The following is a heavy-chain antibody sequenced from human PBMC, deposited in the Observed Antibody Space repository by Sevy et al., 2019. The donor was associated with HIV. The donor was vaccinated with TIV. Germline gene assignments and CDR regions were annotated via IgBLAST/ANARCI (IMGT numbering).Heavy chain of an antibody. CDR2: ISSSSSAI. Sequence: GGSLRLSCAASGFTFSSYTMNWVRQAPGKGLEWVSYISSSSSAIYYAHSVKGRFTISRDNAKNSLYLQMNSLRDEDTAVYFCARRFNIVGATHFDYWGQGTLVTVSS. CDR1: GFTFSSYT. CDR3: ARRFNIVGATHFDY. V-gene: IGHV3-48*02. J-gene: IGHJ4*02. D-gene: IGHD1-26*01.